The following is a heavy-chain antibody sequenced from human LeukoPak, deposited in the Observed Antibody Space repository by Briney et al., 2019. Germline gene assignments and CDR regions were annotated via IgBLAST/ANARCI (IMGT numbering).Heavy chain of an antibody. D-gene: IGHD3-22*01. V-gene: IGHV3-23*01. CDR2: ISGSGGST. CDR1: GFTFSSYA. J-gene: IGHJ3*02. Sequence: PGGSLRLSCAASGFTFSSYAMSWVRQAPGKGLEWVSAISGSGGSTYYAASVKGRFTISRDNSKNTLYLQMNSLRAEDTAVYYCANGWGGYYYDSSGYYYDAFDIWGQGTMVTVSS. CDR3: ANGWGGYYYDSSGYYYDAFDI.